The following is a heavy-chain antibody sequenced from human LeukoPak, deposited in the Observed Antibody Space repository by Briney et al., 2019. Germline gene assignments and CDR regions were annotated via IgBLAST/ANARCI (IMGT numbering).Heavy chain of an antibody. V-gene: IGHV4-34*01. CDR1: GGSFSGYY. J-gene: IGHJ4*02. CDR2: INHSGST. Sequence: SEALSLTCAVYGGSFSGYYWSWIRQPPGKGLEWIGEINHSGSTSYNPSPKSRVTISVDTSKNQFSLKLSSVTAADTAVYYCARGPGGDYLLDYWGQGTLVTVSS. CDR3: ARGPGGDYLLDY. D-gene: IGHD4-17*01.